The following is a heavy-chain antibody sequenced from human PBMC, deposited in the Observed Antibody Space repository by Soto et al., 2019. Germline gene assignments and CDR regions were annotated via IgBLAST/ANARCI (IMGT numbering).Heavy chain of an antibody. J-gene: IGHJ4*02. CDR3: ARADCSGGSCYSVFDY. V-gene: IGHV1-2*04. CDR2: INPNSGGT. Sequence: QVQLVQSGAEVKKPGASVKVSCKASGYTFTGYYMHWVRQAPGQGLEWMGWINPNSGGTNYAQKFQGWVTMTRDTSISPAYLELSRLRSDDTAVYYCARADCSGGSCYSVFDYWGQGTLVTVSS. D-gene: IGHD2-15*01. CDR1: GYTFTGYY.